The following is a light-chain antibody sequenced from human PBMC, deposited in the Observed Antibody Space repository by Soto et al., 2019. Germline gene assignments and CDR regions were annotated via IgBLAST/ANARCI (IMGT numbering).Light chain of an antibody. CDR3: SSYAGSNKSV. Sequence: QSVLTQPPSASGSRGQSVTISCTGTSSDVGGYNYVSWYQQHPGKAPKLMIYEVSKRPSGVPDRFSGSKSGNTASLTVSGLQADDEADYYCSSYAGSNKSVFGTGTK. CDR1: SSDVGGYNY. J-gene: IGLJ1*01. V-gene: IGLV2-8*01. CDR2: EVS.